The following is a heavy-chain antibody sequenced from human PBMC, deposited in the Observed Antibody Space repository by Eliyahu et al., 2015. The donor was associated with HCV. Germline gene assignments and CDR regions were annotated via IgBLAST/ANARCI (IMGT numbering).Heavy chain of an antibody. D-gene: IGHD3-16*01. Sequence: QLAESGGGLVQPGGSLTLSXVXXXSSFSXFWMTWXRQAPGKGLEWVXNIKEDGTETNYVESVKGRFSISRDNAKNSLYLRMNNLRVEDTAVYYCANLGDWGQGTLVTVSS. V-gene: IGHV3-7*01. CDR1: XSSFSXFW. CDR2: IKEDGTET. J-gene: IGHJ4*02. CDR3: ANLGD.